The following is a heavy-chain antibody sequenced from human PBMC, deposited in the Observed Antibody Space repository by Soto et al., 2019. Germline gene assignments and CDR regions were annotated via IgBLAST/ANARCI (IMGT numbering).Heavy chain of an antibody. V-gene: IGHV1-69*08. CDR3: AGDGITKVRGLDY. D-gene: IGHD3-10*01. CDR1: GGTFSSYT. Sequence: QVQLVQSGAEVKKPGSSVKVSCMASGGTFSSYTISWVRQAPGQGLEWMGRIIPILGIANYAQKFQGRVTITADKSTRTGYMELSSVRSDDMAVYYCAGDGITKVRGLDYWGKVTVVTVSS. J-gene: IGHJ4*02. CDR2: IIPILGIA.